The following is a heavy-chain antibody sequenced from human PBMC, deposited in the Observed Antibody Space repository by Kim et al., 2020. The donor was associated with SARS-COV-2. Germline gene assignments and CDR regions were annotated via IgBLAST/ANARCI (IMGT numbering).Heavy chain of an antibody. D-gene: IGHD6-19*01. Sequence: SETLSLTCAVYGGSFSGYYWSWIRQPPGKGLEWIGEINHSGSTNYNPSLKSRVTISVDTSKNQFSLKLSSVTAADTAVYYCARAYLSQLSGSGWYFDYWGQGTLVTVSS. V-gene: IGHV4-34*01. CDR2: INHSGST. CDR1: GGSFSGYY. J-gene: IGHJ4*02. CDR3: ARAYLSQLSGSGWYFDY.